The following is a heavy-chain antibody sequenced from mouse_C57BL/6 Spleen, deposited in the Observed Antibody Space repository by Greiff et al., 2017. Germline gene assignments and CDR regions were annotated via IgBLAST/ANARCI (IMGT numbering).Heavy chain of an antibody. J-gene: IGHJ4*01. V-gene: IGHV3-6*01. Sequence: VQLKESGPGLVKPSQSLSLTCSVTGYSIPSGYYWNWIRQFPGNKLEWMGYISYDGSNNYNPSLKNRISITRDTSKNQFFLKLNSVTTEDTATYYCARHYGNYGDYYAMDYWGQGTSVTVSS. CDR3: ARHYGNYGDYYAMDY. D-gene: IGHD2-1*01. CDR2: ISYDGSN. CDR1: GYSIPSGYY.